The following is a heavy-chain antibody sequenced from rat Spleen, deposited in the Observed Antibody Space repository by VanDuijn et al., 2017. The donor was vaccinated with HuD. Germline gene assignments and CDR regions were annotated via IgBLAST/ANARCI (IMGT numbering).Heavy chain of an antibody. D-gene: IGHD1-7*01. CDR1: GFTFSNYG. V-gene: IGHV5S13*01. CDR2: ISNDGVNT. J-gene: IGHJ2*01. CDR3: AVAGYGY. Sequence: EVQLVESGGGLVQPGRSLKLSCAASGFTFSNYGMAWVRQTPTKGLEWVPSISNDGVNTYYPDSVKGRFTISRDNAESIAYLQMNSLKSDDTATYSCAVAGYGYWGQGVMVTVSS.